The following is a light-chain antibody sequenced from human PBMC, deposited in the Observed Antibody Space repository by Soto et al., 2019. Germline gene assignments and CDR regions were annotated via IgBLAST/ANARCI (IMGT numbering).Light chain of an antibody. Sequence: QSALTQPASVSGSPGQSITISCTGTSSDVGGYNYVSWYQQHPGKAPKLMIYDVSNRRSGVSNRVSGSKSGNTASLTSSGLQAEDEADYYCSSYTRSSTVVFGGGTKLTVL. V-gene: IGLV2-14*01. CDR3: SSYTRSSTVV. J-gene: IGLJ2*01. CDR2: DVS. CDR1: SSDVGGYNY.